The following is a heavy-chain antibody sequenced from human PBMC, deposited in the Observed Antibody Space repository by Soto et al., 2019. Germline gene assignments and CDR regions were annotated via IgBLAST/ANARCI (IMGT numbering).Heavy chain of an antibody. Sequence: SETLSLTCTISWGSISNGDYYLSWIRQPPGKGLEWIGYISYSGSTYYNPSLKSRVTISVDTSKNQFSLKLSSVTAADTAVYYCASSITIFGAYNWFDPWGQGTLVTVSS. D-gene: IGHD3-3*01. J-gene: IGHJ5*02. CDR2: ISYSGST. V-gene: IGHV4-30-4*01. CDR3: ASSITIFGAYNWFDP. CDR1: WGSISNGDYY.